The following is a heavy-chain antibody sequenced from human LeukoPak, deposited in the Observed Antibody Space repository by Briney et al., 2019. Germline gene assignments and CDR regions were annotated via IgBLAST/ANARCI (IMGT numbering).Heavy chain of an antibody. Sequence: PSETLSLTCTVSGGSISSYYWSWIRQPAGKGLEWIGRIYTSGSTNYNPSLKSRVTMSVDTSKNQFSLKLSSVTAADTAVYYCARDRAIFGVVKYYFDYWGQGTLVTVSS. J-gene: IGHJ4*02. V-gene: IGHV4-4*07. CDR3: ARDRAIFGVVKYYFDY. CDR2: IYTSGST. D-gene: IGHD3-3*01. CDR1: GGSISSYY.